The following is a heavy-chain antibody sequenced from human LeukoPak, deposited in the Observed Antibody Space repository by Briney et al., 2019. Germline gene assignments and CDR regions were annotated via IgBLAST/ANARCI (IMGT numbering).Heavy chain of an antibody. CDR2: IRSKAYGGTT. D-gene: IGHD3-9*01. V-gene: IGHV3-49*04. Sequence: GGSLRLSCTASGFTFGDYAMSWVRQAPGKGLEWVGFIRSKAYGGTTEYAASVKGRFTISRDDSESIAYLQMNSLKTEDTAVYYCTREVEDDILTGYYTNFDYWGQGTLVTVSS. J-gene: IGHJ4*02. CDR1: GFTFGDYA. CDR3: TREVEDDILTGYYTNFDY.